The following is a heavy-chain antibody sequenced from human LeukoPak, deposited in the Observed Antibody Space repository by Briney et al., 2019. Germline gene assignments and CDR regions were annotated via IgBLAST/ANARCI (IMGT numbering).Heavy chain of an antibody. D-gene: IGHD4-17*01. V-gene: IGHV1-18*01. CDR2: ISAYNGNT. Sequence: ASVKVSCKASGYTFTSYGISWVRQAPGQGLEWMGWISAYNGNTNYAQKLQGRVTMTTDTSTSTAYMELSSLRSEDTAVYYCARDPSLSGDSDLDYWGQGTLVTVSS. CDR3: ARDPSLSGDSDLDY. CDR1: GYTFTSYG. J-gene: IGHJ4*02.